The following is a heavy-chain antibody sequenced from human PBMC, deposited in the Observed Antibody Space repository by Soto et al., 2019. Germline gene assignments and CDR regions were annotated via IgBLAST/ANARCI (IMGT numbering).Heavy chain of an antibody. CDR1: GSTFSTYS. CDR2: ISSSSSYI. V-gene: IGHV3-21*06. J-gene: IGHJ4*02. Sequence: EVQRVESGGGLVKPGVSLRLYCAASGSTFSTYSMNWVRQAPGKGLEWGSYISSSSSYIYYGDSGRGRCTLSRDNAKSSLFLQMNSLRAEDTAVYYCAREASQQRPPYFDYWGQGTLVTFSS. D-gene: IGHD6-25*01. CDR3: AREASQQRPPYFDY.